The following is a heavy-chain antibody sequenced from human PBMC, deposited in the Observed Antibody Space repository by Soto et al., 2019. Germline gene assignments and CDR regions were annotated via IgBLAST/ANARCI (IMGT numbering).Heavy chain of an antibody. D-gene: IGHD3-10*01. CDR1: GYTFTSYG. V-gene: IGHV1-18*01. Sequence: QVQLVQSGAEVKKPGASVKVSCKASGYTFTSYGISWVRQAPGQGLEWMGWISVYNGNTNYAQKLQGRVTMTTDTTTSTAYMDLSSLRSDDTAVYYGASGWFGELVYYFDYWGQGTLVTVSS. J-gene: IGHJ4*02. CDR3: ASGWFGELVYYFDY. CDR2: ISVYNGNT.